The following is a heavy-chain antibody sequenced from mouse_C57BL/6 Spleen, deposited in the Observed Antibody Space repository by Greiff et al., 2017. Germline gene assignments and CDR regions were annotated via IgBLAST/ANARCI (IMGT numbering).Heavy chain of an antibody. Sequence: QVQLQQSGAELAKPGASVKLSCKASGYTFTSYWMHWVKQRPGQGLEWIGYINPSSGYTKYNQKFKDKATLTADKSSSTAYMQLSSLTYEDSAVYYCAIYFRSRGDYYAMDYWGQGTSVTVSA. J-gene: IGHJ4*01. CDR2: INPSSGYT. CDR1: GYTFTSYW. D-gene: IGHD1-3*01. CDR3: AIYFRSRGDYYAMDY. V-gene: IGHV1-7*01.